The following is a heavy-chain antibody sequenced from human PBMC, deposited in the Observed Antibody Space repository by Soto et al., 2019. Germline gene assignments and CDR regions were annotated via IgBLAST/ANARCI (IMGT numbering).Heavy chain of an antibody. Sequence: SEPLSLTCTFSCGSISGSNWCIGGRHPPGKGLEWIGEIYHSGSTNYNPSLKSRVTISVDKSKNQFSLKLSSVTAADTAVYYCARRESGYYSSFDYWGQGTLVTVS. V-gene: IGHV4-4*02. CDR3: ARRESGYYSSFDY. CDR1: CGSISGSNW. D-gene: IGHD3-22*01. J-gene: IGHJ4*02. CDR2: IYHSGST.